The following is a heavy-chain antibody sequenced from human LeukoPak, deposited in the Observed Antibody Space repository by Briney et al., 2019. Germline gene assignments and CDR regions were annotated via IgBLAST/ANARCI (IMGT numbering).Heavy chain of an antibody. V-gene: IGHV3-23*01. CDR3: AKDYGGNSGAFDI. Sequence: PGGSLRLSCAASGFTFSTYAMAWVRQAPGKGLEWVSAFSNSGETHYADSVKGRFTISRDNSKNTLYLQMNSLRAEDTAVYYCAKDYGGNSGAFDIWGQGTMVIVSS. J-gene: IGHJ3*02. CDR2: FSNSGET. CDR1: GFTFSTYA. D-gene: IGHD4-23*01.